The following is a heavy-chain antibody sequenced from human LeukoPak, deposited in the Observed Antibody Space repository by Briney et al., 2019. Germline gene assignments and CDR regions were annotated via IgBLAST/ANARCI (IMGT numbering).Heavy chain of an antibody. J-gene: IGHJ4*01. V-gene: IGHV4-4*07. CDR2: VYSSGAT. Sequence: PSETLSLTCTVSDSSVTTYSWSWLRQPAGKGLEGIGRVYSSGATKYNPSPKSRVIISAATSKNQFSLKLLSVTAADTAVYYCARDHYGSGSYKAYFDYWGHGIQVTVSS. CDR3: ARDHYGSGSYKAYFDY. D-gene: IGHD3-10*01. CDR1: DSSVTTYS.